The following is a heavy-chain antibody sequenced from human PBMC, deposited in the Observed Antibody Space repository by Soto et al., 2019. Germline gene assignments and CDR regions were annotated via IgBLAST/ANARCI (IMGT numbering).Heavy chain of an antibody. CDR2: INPNSGGT. J-gene: IGHJ4*03. CDR3: ARGRTYDSSGYRGEFDY. Sequence: GASVKVSCKASGYTFTGYYMHWVRQAPGQGLEWMGWINPNSGGTNYAQKFQGRVTMTRDTSISTAYMELSRLRSDDTAVYYCARGRTYDSSGYRGEFDYWGQGTTVTVSS. CDR1: GYTFTGYY. V-gene: IGHV1-2*02. D-gene: IGHD3-22*01.